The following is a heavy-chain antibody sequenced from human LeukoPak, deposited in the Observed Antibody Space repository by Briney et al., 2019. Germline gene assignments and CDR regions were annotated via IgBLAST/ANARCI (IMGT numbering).Heavy chain of an antibody. Sequence: SVKVSCKASGGTFSSYAISWERQAPGQGLEWMGRIIPILGIANYAQKFQGRVTITADKSTSTAYMELSSLRSEDTAVYYCARSDYESAFDIWGQGTMVTVSS. J-gene: IGHJ3*02. CDR3: ARSDYESAFDI. CDR2: IIPILGIA. V-gene: IGHV1-69*04. D-gene: IGHD5-12*01. CDR1: GGTFSSYA.